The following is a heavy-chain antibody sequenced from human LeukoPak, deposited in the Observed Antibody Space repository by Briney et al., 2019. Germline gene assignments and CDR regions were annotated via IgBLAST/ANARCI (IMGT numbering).Heavy chain of an antibody. V-gene: IGHV3-64*01. Sequence: GGSLRLSCAASGFTFSSYAMHWVRQAPGKGLEYVSAISSNGGSTYYANSVKGRFTISRDNSKNTLYLQMGSLRAEDMAVYYCAGEVYYGSGSPRYGMDVWGQGTTVTVSS. J-gene: IGHJ6*02. CDR3: AGEVYYGSGSPRYGMDV. CDR1: GFTFSSYA. CDR2: ISSNGGST. D-gene: IGHD3-10*01.